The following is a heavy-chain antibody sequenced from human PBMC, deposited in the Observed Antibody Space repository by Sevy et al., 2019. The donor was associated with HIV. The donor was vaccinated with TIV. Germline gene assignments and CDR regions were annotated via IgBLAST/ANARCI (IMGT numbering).Heavy chain of an antibody. D-gene: IGHD3-10*01. V-gene: IGHV3-21*01. CDR2: ISSSSSYI. J-gene: IGHJ6*02. CDR1: GFTFSSYS. CDR3: ARGITMVRGVRHYYCYYGMDV. Sequence: GGSLRLSCAASGFTFSSYSMNWVRQAPGKGLEWVSSISSSSSYIYYADSVKGRFTISRDNAKNSLYLQMNSLRAEDTAVYYCARGITMVRGVRHYYCYYGMDVWGQGTTVTVSS.